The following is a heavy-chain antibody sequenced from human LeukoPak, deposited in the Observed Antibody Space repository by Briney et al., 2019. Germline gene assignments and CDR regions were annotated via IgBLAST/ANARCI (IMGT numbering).Heavy chain of an antibody. CDR2: ISYDGSNK. Sequence: GGSLRLSCAASGFTFSSYAMQWVRQAPGKGLEWVAVISYDGSNKYYADSVKGRFTISRDNSKNTLYLQMNSLRAEDTAVYYCARDNAYSSGWYWYFDLWGRGTLVTVSS. CDR3: ARDNAYSSGWYWYFDL. D-gene: IGHD6-19*01. V-gene: IGHV3-30*04. CDR1: GFTFSSYA. J-gene: IGHJ2*01.